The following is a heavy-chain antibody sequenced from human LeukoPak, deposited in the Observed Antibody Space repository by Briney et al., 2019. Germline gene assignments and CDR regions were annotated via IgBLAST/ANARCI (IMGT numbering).Heavy chain of an antibody. V-gene: IGHV3-30*02. CDR1: GFTFSNYG. Sequence: PGGSLRLSCAPSGFTFSNYGMHWVRQARGKAREGVALIRYDESNKYYADSVKGRFTISRDNSKDTLYLQMNSLRAEDTAVYYCAKDSPQYASGWFLGGFDYWGQGTLVTVSS. CDR2: IRYDESNK. J-gene: IGHJ4*02. D-gene: IGHD6-19*01. CDR3: AKDSPQYASGWFLGGFDY.